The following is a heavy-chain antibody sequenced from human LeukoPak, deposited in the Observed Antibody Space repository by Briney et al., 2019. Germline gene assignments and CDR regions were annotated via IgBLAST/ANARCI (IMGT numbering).Heavy chain of an antibody. V-gene: IGHV1-8*03. D-gene: IGHD3-10*01. CDR1: GYTFTSYD. CDR2: MNPNSGNT. CDR3: AAEARGYYYMDV. Sequence: ASVKVSCKASGYTFTSYDINWVRQATGQGLEWMGWMNPNSGNTGYAQKFQGRVTITRNTSISTAYMELSSLRSEDTAVYYCAAEARGYYYMDVWGKGTTVTVSS. J-gene: IGHJ6*03.